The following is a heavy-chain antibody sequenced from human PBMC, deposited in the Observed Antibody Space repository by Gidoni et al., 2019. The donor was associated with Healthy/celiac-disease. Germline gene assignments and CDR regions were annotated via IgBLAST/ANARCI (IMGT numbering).Heavy chain of an antibody. J-gene: IGHJ4*02. Sequence: QLQLQESGPGLVKPSETLSLTCTVSGGSISSSSYYWGWIRQPPGKGLEWIGSIYYSGSTYYNPSLKSRVTISVDTSKNQFSLKLSSVTAADTAVYYCARQGRWQYYFDYWGQGTLVTVSS. D-gene: IGHD4-17*01. CDR2: IYYSGST. CDR1: GGSISSSSYY. V-gene: IGHV4-39*01. CDR3: ARQGRWQYYFDY.